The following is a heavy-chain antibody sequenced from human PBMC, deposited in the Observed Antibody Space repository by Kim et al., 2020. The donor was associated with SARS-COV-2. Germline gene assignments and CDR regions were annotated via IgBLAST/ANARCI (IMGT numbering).Heavy chain of an antibody. J-gene: IGHJ6*02. CDR1: GFTFSSYA. CDR3: AKVRARLLGYYYYGMDV. Sequence: GGSLRLSCAASGFTFSSYAMSWVRQAPGKGLEWVSAISGSGGSKYYADSVKGRFTISRDNSKNTLYLQMNSLRAEDTAVYYCAKVRARLLGYYYYGMDVWGQGTTVTVSS. V-gene: IGHV3-23*01. CDR2: ISGSGGSK. D-gene: IGHD2-8*02.